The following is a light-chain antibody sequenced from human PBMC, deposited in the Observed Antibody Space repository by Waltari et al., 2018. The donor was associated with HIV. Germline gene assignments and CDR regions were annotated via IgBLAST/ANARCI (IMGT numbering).Light chain of an antibody. V-gene: IGKV3D-15*01. CDR1: QNITNK. CDR2: DAS. J-gene: IGKJ1*01. Sequence: EVVLAQDPSTLSVSLGEGASLSCRASQNITNKLGWYQQKAGQAPRLLIYDASRRANAIPDRFSGSGSGTEFNLTISRLVFEDVAVYVCQQYKYWPETFGQGTKVEIK. CDR3: QQYKYWPET.